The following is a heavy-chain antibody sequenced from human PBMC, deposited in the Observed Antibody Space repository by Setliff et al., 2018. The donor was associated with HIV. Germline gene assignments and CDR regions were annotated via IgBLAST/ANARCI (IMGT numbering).Heavy chain of an antibody. CDR1: GYSFTNHY. V-gene: IGHV1-69*05. Sequence: ASVKVSCKPSGYSFTNHYMHWVRQAPGQGLEWMGGIIPIFGTANYAQKFQGRVTITTDESTSTAYMELSSLRSEDTAVYYCARAGGSGSYYLSWYYGMDVWGQGTTVTVSS. CDR2: IIPIFGTA. J-gene: IGHJ6*02. D-gene: IGHD3-10*01. CDR3: ARAGGSGSYYLSWYYGMDV.